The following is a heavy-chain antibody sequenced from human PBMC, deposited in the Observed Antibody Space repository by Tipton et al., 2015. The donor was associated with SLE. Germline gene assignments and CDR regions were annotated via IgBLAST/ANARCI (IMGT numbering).Heavy chain of an antibody. J-gene: IGHJ4*02. Sequence: TLSLTCTVSGGSISSSYYWGWIRRPPGKGLEWIGTVHYSGSTYYNPSLKSRVTISVDTSKNQFSLKLSSVTAADTAVYYCARVGYSSGSYYFDYWGQGTLVTVSS. CDR3: ARVGYSSGSYYFDY. V-gene: IGHV4-39*07. CDR1: GGSISSSYY. D-gene: IGHD6-19*01. CDR2: VHYSGST.